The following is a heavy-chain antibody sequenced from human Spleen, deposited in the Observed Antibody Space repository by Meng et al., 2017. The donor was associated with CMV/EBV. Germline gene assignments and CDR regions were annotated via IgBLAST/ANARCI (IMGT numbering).Heavy chain of an antibody. Sequence: LYFAAYGFAVNTNYMTWVRQAPGRGREWVSIIYSGGNTYTEDSMRGRFSISRDNSKNTVYLHMNTLRAENTAIYYCASVAEGHYFDYWGQGTLVTVSS. V-gene: IGHV3-53*01. CDR2: IYSGGNT. CDR1: GFAVNTNY. J-gene: IGHJ4*02. CDR3: ASVAEGHYFDY. D-gene: IGHD5-12*01.